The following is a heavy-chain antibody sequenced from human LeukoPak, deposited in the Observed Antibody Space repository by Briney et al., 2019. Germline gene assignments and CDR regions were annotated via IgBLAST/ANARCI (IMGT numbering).Heavy chain of an antibody. V-gene: IGHV4-39*01. D-gene: IGHD2-21*01. Sequence: TSEPLSLTCTVSGGSISSTTYYWGWIRQPPGKGLEWIGTIYYTGSTYYNPSLKSRVTISIDTSKTQFSLKLSSVTAADTAVYYCVCGYYSRSDYWGQGTLVTVSS. CDR1: GGSISSTTYY. CDR2: IYYTGST. J-gene: IGHJ4*02. CDR3: VCGYYSRSDY.